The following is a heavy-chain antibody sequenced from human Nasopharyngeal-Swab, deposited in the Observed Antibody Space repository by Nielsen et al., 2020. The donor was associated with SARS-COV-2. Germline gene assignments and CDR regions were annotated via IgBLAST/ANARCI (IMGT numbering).Heavy chain of an antibody. J-gene: IGHJ2*01. V-gene: IGHV4-39*01. CDR2: IYYSGST. CDR3: ARHSSWYLTYYWYFDL. CDR1: GGSISSSSYY. Sequence: SETLSLTCTVSGGSISSSSYYWGWIRRPPGKGLEWIGSIYYSGSTYYNPSLKSRVTISVDTSKNQFSLKLSSVTAADTAVYYCARHSSWYLTYYWYFDLWGRGTLVTVSS. D-gene: IGHD6-13*01.